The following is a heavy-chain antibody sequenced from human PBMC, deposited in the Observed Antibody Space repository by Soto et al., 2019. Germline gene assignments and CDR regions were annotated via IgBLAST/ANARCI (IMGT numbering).Heavy chain of an antibody. J-gene: IGHJ4*02. CDR2: IYYSGST. V-gene: IGHV4-59*01. Sequence: SETLSLTCTVSGGSISSYYWSWIRQPPGKGLEWIGYIYYSGSTNYNPSLKSRVTISVDTSKNQFSLKLSYVTAAATAVYYCARRRAAAVDFDYWGQGTLVTVSS. D-gene: IGHD6-13*01. CDR1: GGSISSYY. CDR3: ARRRAAAVDFDY.